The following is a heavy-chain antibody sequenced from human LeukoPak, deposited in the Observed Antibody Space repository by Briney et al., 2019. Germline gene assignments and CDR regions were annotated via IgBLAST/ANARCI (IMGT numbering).Heavy chain of an antibody. CDR3: RIIYCKATNCYAKGDY. D-gene: IGHD2-2*01. CDR2: IYYSGST. V-gene: IGHV4-39*01. Sequence: ASETLSLTCTVSGGSVNSSSYYWGWIRQPPGKGLEWIGSIYYSGSTYYNPSLKSRLTISVDTSNNQFSLNLSSVTAADTAVYYCRIIYCKATNCYAKGDYWSQGTLVTTSS. J-gene: IGHJ4*02. CDR1: GGSVNSSSYY.